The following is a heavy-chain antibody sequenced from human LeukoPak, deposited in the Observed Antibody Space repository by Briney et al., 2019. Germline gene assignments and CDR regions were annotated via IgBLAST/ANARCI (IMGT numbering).Heavy chain of an antibody. Sequence: GGSLRLSCAASGFTVSSNYMSWVRQAPGKGLEWVSVIYSGGSTYYADSVKGRFTISRDNSKNTLYLQMSSLRAEDTAVYYCARDGPTSGFDYWGQGTLVTVSS. CDR2: IYSGGST. V-gene: IGHV3-53*01. CDR1: GFTVSSNY. CDR3: ARDGPTSGFDY. J-gene: IGHJ4*02.